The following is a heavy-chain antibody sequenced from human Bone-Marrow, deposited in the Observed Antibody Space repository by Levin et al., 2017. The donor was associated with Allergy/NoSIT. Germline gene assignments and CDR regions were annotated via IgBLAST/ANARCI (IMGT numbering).Heavy chain of an antibody. D-gene: IGHD5-12*01. CDR3: AHWTYRYYFDY. V-gene: IGHV2-5*01. Sequence: ESGPTLVKPTQTLMLTCTFSGFSLNISGVGVGWIRQPPGKALEWLALIYWHDDKSYSPSLQSRLTITKDTSVSQVVLRMTDVDPLDTATYYCAHWTYRYYFDYWGQGTLVTASS. J-gene: IGHJ4*02. CDR1: GFSLNISGVG. CDR2: IYWHDDK.